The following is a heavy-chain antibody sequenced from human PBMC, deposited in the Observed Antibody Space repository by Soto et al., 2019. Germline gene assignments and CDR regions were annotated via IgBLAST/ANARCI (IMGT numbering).Heavy chain of an antibody. Sequence: EVQLLESGGGLVQPGGSLRLSCAASGFTFSTYAMSWVRQAPGKGLEWVSTITTSGGNTYYADSVQGRFTISRDNSKNTLYLQMISLRAEDTAVYYCAGRYCTTGVCYTNYYYYIDVWGKGTTVTVSS. D-gene: IGHD2-8*01. J-gene: IGHJ6*03. CDR2: ITTSGGNT. CDR1: GFTFSTYA. CDR3: AGRYCTTGVCYTNYYYYIDV. V-gene: IGHV3-23*01.